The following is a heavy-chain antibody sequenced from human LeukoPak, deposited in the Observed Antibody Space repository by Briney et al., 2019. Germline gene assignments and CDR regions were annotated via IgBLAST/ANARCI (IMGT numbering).Heavy chain of an antibody. CDR3: ARDRSYYDRDAFNL. CDR1: GFTFSSYS. V-gene: IGHV3-21*01. D-gene: IGHD3-22*01. CDR2: ISSRGTDI. Sequence: GGSLRLSCVASGFTFSSYSMNWVRQAPGKGLEWVSSISSRGTDIYYADSVKGRLIISRDNTKKSLFLQMNSLRDEDTAVYYCARDRSYYDRDAFNLWGQGTMVTV. J-gene: IGHJ3*01.